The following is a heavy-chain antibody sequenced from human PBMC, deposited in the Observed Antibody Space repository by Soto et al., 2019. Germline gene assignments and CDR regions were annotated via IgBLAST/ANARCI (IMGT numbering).Heavy chain of an antibody. V-gene: IGHV1-69*02. CDR3: ARMDIVATVGYYYYYMDV. J-gene: IGHJ6*03. Sequence: SVKVSCKASGGTFSSYTISWVRQAPGQGLEWMGRIIPILGIANYAQKFQGRVTITADKSTSTAYMELSSLRSEDTAVYYCARMDIVATVGYYYYYMDVWGKGTTVTVSS. D-gene: IGHD5-12*01. CDR1: GGTFSSYT. CDR2: IIPILGIA.